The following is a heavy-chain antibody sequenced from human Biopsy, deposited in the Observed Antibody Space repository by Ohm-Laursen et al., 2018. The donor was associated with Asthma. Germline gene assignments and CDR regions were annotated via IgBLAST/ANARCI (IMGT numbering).Heavy chain of an antibody. J-gene: IGHJ6*02. D-gene: IGHD2-8*01. V-gene: IGHV4-34*01. Sequence: GTLSLTCAYRGSFRGYVWTWIRQPPGKGLEWIGEIPQGGATTFNPSLKSRVTISLDPSKSQLSLRLTSMTAADTAVYYCASGPQWSGLDVWGQGTTVTVSS. CDR1: RGSFRGYV. CDR3: ASGPQWSGLDV. CDR2: IPQGGAT.